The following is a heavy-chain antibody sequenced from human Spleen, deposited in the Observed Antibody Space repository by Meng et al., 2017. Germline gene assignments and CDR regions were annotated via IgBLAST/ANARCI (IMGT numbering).Heavy chain of an antibody. CDR3: ARGPTTMAHDFDY. D-gene: IGHD4-11*01. CDR2: INHSGST. Sequence: VQLQQWGAGLWKPSETLSPTCVVSGGSFSDYYWSWIRQPPGKGLEWIGEINHSGSTNYNPSLESRATISVDTSQNNLSLKLSSVTAADSAVYYCARGPTTMAHDFDYWGQGTLVTVSS. V-gene: IGHV4-34*01. CDR1: GGSFSDYY. J-gene: IGHJ4*02.